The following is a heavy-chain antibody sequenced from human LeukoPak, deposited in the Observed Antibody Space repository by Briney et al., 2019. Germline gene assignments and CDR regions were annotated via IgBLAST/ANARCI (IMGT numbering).Heavy chain of an antibody. CDR3: ARHLGAIRGGFDS. J-gene: IGHJ4*02. V-gene: IGHV4-39*01. D-gene: IGHD1-26*01. Sequence: SETLSLTCTVSGGSISSSSYYWGWIRQPPGKGLEWIGSIYYSGSTYYNPSLKSRVTISVDTSKNQFSLKLSSVTAADTAVYYCARHLGAIRGGFDSWGQGTLVTVSS. CDR2: IYYSGST. CDR1: GGSISSSSYY.